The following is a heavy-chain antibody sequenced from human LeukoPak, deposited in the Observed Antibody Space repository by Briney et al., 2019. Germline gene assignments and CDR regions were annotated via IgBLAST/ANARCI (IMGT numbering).Heavy chain of an antibody. D-gene: IGHD5-18*01. CDR1: GFIFTNYY. CDR2: INPDTGST. V-gene: IGHV1-46*01. CDR3: ARDRTDMVKGFDY. Sequence: ASVKVSCKASGFIFTNYYMHWVRQAPGQGPEWMGIINPDTGSTTYAQKFQGRVAMTRDTSTRTIHMELSSLRSEDTAVYYCARDRTDMVKGFDYWGQGTLVTVSS. J-gene: IGHJ4*02.